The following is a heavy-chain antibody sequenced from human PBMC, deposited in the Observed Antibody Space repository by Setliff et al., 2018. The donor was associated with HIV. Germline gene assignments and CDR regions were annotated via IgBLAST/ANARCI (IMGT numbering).Heavy chain of an antibody. J-gene: IGHJ5*02. D-gene: IGHD2-21*01. V-gene: IGHV4-39*01. CDR1: GVSINRTDHY. CDR3: ARVPVAGANWFDP. Sequence: TSETLSLTCRVSGVSINRTDHYWGWIRQSPGKRLEWIGSVSQSGSTYYNPSLKSRVTISVDRSKNLFSLKLISVTAADQGVYYCARVPVAGANWFDPWGLGTLVTVSS. CDR2: VSQSGST.